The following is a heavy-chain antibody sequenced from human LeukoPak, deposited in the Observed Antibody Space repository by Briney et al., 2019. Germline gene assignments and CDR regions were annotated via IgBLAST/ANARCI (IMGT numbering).Heavy chain of an antibody. CDR1: GGSFSSYG. Sequence: SVKVSCKASGGSFSSYGISWVRQAPGQGLEWMGGIIPMFATANYAQKFQGRVTITADESTSTAYMELSSLKSEDTAVYYCARVLHAGYPSWADAFDIWGQGTMVTVSS. CDR2: IIPMFATA. CDR3: ARVLHAGYPSWADAFDI. J-gene: IGHJ3*02. D-gene: IGHD6-13*01. V-gene: IGHV1-69*13.